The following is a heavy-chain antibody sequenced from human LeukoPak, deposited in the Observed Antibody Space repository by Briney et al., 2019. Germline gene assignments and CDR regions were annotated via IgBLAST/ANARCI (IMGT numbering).Heavy chain of an antibody. CDR2: INSDGSST. CDR3: ARAGITIFGPSV. D-gene: IGHD3-3*01. Sequence: GGSLRLSCAASGFTFSSYWMHWVRQAPGKGQVWVSRINSDGSSTSYADSVKGRFTISRDNAKNTLYLQMNSLRAEDTAVYYCARAGITIFGPSVWGQGTLVTVSS. CDR1: GFTFSSYW. J-gene: IGHJ4*02. V-gene: IGHV3-74*01.